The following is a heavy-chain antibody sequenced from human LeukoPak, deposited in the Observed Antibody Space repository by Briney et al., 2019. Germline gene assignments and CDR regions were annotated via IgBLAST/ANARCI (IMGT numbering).Heavy chain of an antibody. J-gene: IGHJ4*02. Sequence: SETLSLTCTVSGASVSTSPYYWSWIRQPPGKGLEYIGHISYRGSTDYNPSLNSRVTISVDTSENQFSLRLNYVTAADTAVYYCARLTYDERGSDLFDYWGQGTLVTVSS. CDR2: ISYRGST. D-gene: IGHD5-12*01. V-gene: IGHV4-61*01. CDR3: ARLTYDERGSDLFDY. CDR1: GASVSTSPYY.